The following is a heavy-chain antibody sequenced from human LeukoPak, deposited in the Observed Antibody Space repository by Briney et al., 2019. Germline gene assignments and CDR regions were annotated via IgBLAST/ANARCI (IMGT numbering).Heavy chain of an antibody. CDR1: GGSISSYF. Sequence: SETLSLTCSVSGGSISSYFWSWIRQPPGKGLEWIGYIYYSGSTNYNPSLKSRVTISVDTSKNQFSLKLSSVTAADTAVYYCARPHSEAWYFDFWGRGTLVTVSS. CDR3: ARPHSEAWYFDF. CDR2: IYYSGST. V-gene: IGHV4-59*01. J-gene: IGHJ2*01.